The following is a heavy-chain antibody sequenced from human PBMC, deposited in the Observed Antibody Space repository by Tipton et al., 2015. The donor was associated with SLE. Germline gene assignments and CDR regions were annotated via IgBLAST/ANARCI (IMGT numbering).Heavy chain of an antibody. CDR2: IYHSGST. Sequence: TLSLTCAVSGGSISSGGYSWSWIRQPPGKGLEWIGYIYHSGSTYYNPSLKSRVTISVDRSKNQFSLKLSSVTAADTAVYYCARDGRSGTVSYGVLVYWGQGTLVTVSS. V-gene: IGHV4-30-2*01. CDR3: ARDGRSGTVSYGVLVY. CDR1: GGSISSGGYS. J-gene: IGHJ4*02. D-gene: IGHD1-26*01.